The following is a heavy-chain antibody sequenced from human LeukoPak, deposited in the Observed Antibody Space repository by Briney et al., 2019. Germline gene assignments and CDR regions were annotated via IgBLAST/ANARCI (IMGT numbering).Heavy chain of an antibody. CDR3: ARDQGYEYSTSSVNFDY. CDR1: GYTFTNYA. V-gene: IGHV1-3*01. Sequence: ASVKVSCKASGYTFTNYAMHWVRQAPGQRLEWMGWINAGNGNTKYSQEFQGRVTITRDTSTSTAYMELRSLRSDDTAIYYCARDQGYEYSTSSVNFDYWGQGTLVTVSS. D-gene: IGHD6-6*01. J-gene: IGHJ4*02. CDR2: INAGNGNT.